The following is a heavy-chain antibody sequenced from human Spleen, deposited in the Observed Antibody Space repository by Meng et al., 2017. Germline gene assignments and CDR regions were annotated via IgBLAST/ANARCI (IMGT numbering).Heavy chain of an antibody. V-gene: IGHV3-23*01. CDR3: ANWITSHFDH. Sequence: EAQLLESGGGLVQSGGSLRLSCGGSGYIFSHYTIIWVRQAPGKGPEWVSTINENGANTHYPDSLKGRFTISRDNSKNTVYLQMNSLGVEDTAVYYCANWITSHFDHWGLGTLVTVSS. J-gene: IGHJ4*02. D-gene: IGHD3-10*01. CDR1: GYIFSHYT. CDR2: INENGANT.